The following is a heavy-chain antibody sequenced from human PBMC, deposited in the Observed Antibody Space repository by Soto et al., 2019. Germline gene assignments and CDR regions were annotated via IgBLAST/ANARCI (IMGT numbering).Heavy chain of an antibody. Sequence: GGSLRLSCAASGFAFRSFTMDWVRQAPGKGLEWVSTISSNSAYIYYTDALRGRFTISRDNAKNSLHLQMNSLRAEDTAVYYCTRDASRDSSARGWFDPWGPGTLVTVSS. CDR2: ISSNSAYI. V-gene: IGHV3-21*01. J-gene: IGHJ5*02. D-gene: IGHD6-13*01. CDR3: TRDASRDSSARGWFDP. CDR1: GFAFRSFT.